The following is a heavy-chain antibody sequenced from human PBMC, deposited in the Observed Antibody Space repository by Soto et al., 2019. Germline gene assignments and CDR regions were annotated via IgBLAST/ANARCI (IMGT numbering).Heavy chain of an antibody. Sequence: QVQLVESGGGVVQPGRSLRLSCAASGFIFSTYAMHWVRQAPGKGLEWVALISYDGGNEYYADSVKGRFTISRDDSENTLYLQMIGLRAEDTAVYYCTRDSGIVLVPVTSMDVWGKGTTVTVSS. D-gene: IGHD2-2*01. J-gene: IGHJ6*04. CDR3: TRDSGIVLVPVTSMDV. CDR2: ISYDGGNE. CDR1: GFIFSTYA. V-gene: IGHV3-30-3*01.